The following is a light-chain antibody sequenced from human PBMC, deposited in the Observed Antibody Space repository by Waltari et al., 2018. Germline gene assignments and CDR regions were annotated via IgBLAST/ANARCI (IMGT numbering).Light chain of an antibody. CDR3: QQYNSFPLT. Sequence: DIVMTQSPDSLAVSLGERATINCQSSQSVLYSSNNRNYLAWYQQKPGQPPKLLIYWASTRESGVPDRFSGGGSGTDFTLTISSLQAEDVAVYYCQQYNSFPLTFGGGTKVEI. V-gene: IGKV4-1*01. CDR1: QSVLYSSNNRNY. CDR2: WAS. J-gene: IGKJ4*01.